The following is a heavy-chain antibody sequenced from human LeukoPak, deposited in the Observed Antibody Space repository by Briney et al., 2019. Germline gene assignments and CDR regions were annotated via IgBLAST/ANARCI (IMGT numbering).Heavy chain of an antibody. J-gene: IGHJ4*02. CDR2: IIPIFGTT. CDR3: ARGMVRGVIITSEMYFDY. D-gene: IGHD3-10*01. V-gene: IGHV1-69*13. CDR1: GYTFSDYY. Sequence: ASVKVSCKASGYTFSDYYMHWVRQAPGQGLEWMGGIIPIFGTTNYAQKFQGRVSITADESTSTAYMELSSLRSEDTAVYYCARGMVRGVIITSEMYFDYWGQGTLVTVSS.